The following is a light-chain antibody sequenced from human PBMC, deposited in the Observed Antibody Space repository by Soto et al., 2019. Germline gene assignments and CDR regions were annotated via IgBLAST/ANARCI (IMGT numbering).Light chain of an antibody. Sequence: EIVLTQSPATLSLSPGERATLSCRPSQSVSSYLAWYQQKPGQAPRLLIYDTFNRATGIPPRFSGSASGTDFTLTISSLEPEDCAVYYCQQRSNWPWTFGQGTKVEIK. V-gene: IGKV3-11*01. CDR1: QSVSSY. CDR2: DTF. CDR3: QQRSNWPWT. J-gene: IGKJ1*01.